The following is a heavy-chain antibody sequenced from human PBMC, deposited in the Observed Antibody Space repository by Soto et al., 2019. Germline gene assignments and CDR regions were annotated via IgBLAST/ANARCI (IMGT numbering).Heavy chain of an antibody. CDR1: GFTFTNYA. Sequence: QVRLVQSGAEVKPPGASVKVSCEASGFTFTNYAISWVRQAPGQGLEWMGWITTYNGYTNYAQNLQDRITLTTDTPTSTAFMELRSLRSDDTAVYYCARGGTGKTYWTLDYWGQGILVTVSS. CDR3: ARGGTGKTYWTLDY. D-gene: IGHD1-1*01. CDR2: ITTYNGYT. J-gene: IGHJ4*02. V-gene: IGHV1-18*01.